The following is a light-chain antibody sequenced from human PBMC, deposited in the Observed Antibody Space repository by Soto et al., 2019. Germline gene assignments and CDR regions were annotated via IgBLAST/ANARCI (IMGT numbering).Light chain of an antibody. CDR1: QSVSSNY. V-gene: IGKV3-20*01. Sequence: ESVLTQSPGSLSLSPGERATLSCRASQSVSSNYLAWYQHKPGQAPRLLIYGASSRATGIPDRFSGSGSGTEFTLTISRLEPEDVAVYYCQHYGSSLSITFGQGTRLEIK. CDR2: GAS. CDR3: QHYGSSLSIT. J-gene: IGKJ5*01.